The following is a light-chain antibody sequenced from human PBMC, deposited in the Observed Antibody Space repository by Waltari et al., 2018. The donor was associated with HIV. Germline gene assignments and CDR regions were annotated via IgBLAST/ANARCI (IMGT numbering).Light chain of an antibody. CDR2: EVS. Sequence: QSALTQPPSASGSPGQSVNISCTATSSDVGGYNYVSWYPQHPGKAPKLMIYEVSKRPSGVPDRFFGSKSGNTASLTVSGLQAEDEADYYCSSYAGGNRVFGGGTKLTVL. V-gene: IGLV2-8*01. J-gene: IGLJ2*01. CDR3: SSYAGGNRV. CDR1: SSDVGGYNY.